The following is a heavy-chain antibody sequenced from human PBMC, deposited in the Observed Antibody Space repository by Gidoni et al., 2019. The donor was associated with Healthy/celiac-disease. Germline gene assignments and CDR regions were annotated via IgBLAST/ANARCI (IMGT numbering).Heavy chain of an antibody. CDR2: ISWDGGST. J-gene: IGHJ3*02. V-gene: IGHV3-43*01. CDR3: AKALTGYCGGDCYSDAFDI. Sequence: EVQLVGSGGGVVQPGGSLRSSCATSGFTVDDYTIHWVRQAPGKGLEWVSLISWDGGSTYYADSVKGRFTISRDNSKNSLYLQMNSLRTEDTALYYCAKALTGYCGGDCYSDAFDIWGQGTMVTVSS. CDR1: GFTVDDYT. D-gene: IGHD2-21*01.